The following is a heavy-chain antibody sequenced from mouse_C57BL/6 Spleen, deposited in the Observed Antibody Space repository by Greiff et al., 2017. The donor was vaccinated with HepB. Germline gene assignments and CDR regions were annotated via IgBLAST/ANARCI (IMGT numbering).Heavy chain of an antibody. V-gene: IGHV5-16*01. J-gene: IGHJ4*01. CDR1: GFTFSDYY. CDR3: ARGDYNGSSYSMDY. Sequence: EVMLVESEGGLVQPGSSMKLSCTASGFTFSDYYMAWVRQVPEKGLEWVANINYDGSSTYYLDSLKSRFIISRDNAKNILYLQMSSLKYEDTATYYCARGDYNGSSYSMDYWGQGTSVTVSS. CDR2: INYDGSST. D-gene: IGHD1-1*01.